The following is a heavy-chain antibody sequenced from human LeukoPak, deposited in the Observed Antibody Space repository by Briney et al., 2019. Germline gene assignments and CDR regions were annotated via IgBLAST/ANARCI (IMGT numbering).Heavy chain of an antibody. CDR1: GGSISSYY. D-gene: IGHD6-13*01. CDR2: IYYSGST. J-gene: IGHJ4*02. Sequence: SETLSLTCTVSGGSISSYYWSWIRQPPGKGLEWIGYIYYSGSTNYNPSLKSRVTISVDTSKNQFSLKLSSVTAADTAVYYCARGRWFYSSSWSPLDYWGQGTLVTVSS. V-gene: IGHV4-59*12. CDR3: ARGRWFYSSSWSPLDY.